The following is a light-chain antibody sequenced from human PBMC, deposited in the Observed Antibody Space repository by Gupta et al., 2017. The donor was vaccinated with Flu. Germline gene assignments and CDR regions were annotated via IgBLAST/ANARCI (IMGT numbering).Light chain of an antibody. CDR2: ANT. J-gene: IGLJ3*02. CDR3: QSYDSSMSGRV. Sequence: VTISCIGGTSNIGADYNVNWYQFLPGTAPRLVIYANTNRPSGVPDRFSGSKSGSSASLAISGLQAEDEGDYYCQSYDSSMSGRVFGGGTKLTVL. V-gene: IGLV1-40*01. CDR1: TSNIGADYN.